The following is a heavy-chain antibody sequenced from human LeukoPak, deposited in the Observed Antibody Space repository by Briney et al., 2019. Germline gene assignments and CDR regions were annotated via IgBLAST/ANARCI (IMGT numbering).Heavy chain of an antibody. CDR3: ARTPKHVYYDSSGYFLYYFDY. J-gene: IGHJ4*02. D-gene: IGHD3-22*01. CDR2: IYTSGST. CDR1: GGSISSYY. V-gene: IGHV4-4*07. Sequence: SETLSLTCTVSGGSISSYYWSWIRQPAGKGLEWIGRIYTSGSTNYNPSLKSRVTMSVDTSKNQFSLKLSSVTAADTAVYYCARTPKHVYYDSSGYFLYYFDYWGQGTLVTVSS.